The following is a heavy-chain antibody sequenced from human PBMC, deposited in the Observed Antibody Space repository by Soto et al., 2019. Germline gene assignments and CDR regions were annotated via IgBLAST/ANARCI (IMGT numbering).Heavy chain of an antibody. J-gene: IGHJ6*02. CDR1: GGTFSSYA. CDR2: IIPIFGTA. CDR3: ASQWYSDYYYYGMDV. D-gene: IGHD2-15*01. V-gene: IGHV1-69*13. Sequence: SVKVSCKASGGTFSSYAISWVRQAPGQGLEWMGGIIPIFGTANYAQKFQGRVTITADESTSTAYMELSSLRSEDTAVYYCASQWYSDYYYYGMDVWGQGTTVTVSS.